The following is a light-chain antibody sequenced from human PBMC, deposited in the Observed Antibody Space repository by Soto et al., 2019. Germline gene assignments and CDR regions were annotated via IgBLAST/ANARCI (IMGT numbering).Light chain of an antibody. J-gene: IGKJ1*01. Sequence: EIVLTQSRGTLSLSPGERATLSCRASQSVSNNYLAWYQQKPGQAPRLLIYGASNRATGIPDRFSGSGSRTDFTLTISRLEPEDFAVYYCQQYGSSGTFGQGTKVDIK. CDR1: QSVSNNY. CDR3: QQYGSSGT. CDR2: GAS. V-gene: IGKV3-20*01.